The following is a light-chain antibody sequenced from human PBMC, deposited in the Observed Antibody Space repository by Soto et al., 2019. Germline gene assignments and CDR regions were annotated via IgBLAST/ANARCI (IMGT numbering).Light chain of an antibody. J-gene: IGLJ2*01. CDR3: AAWDDSLSGQGI. V-gene: IGLV1-47*02. CDR2: NNN. CDR1: SSNIGSNY. Sequence: QSVLTQPPSASGTPGQRVTISCSGSSSNIGSNYVYWYQQLPGTAPNLLIYNNNLRPSGVPDRFSGSKSDTSASLAISGLRSEDEADYYCAAWDDSLSGQGIFGGGTKLTVL.